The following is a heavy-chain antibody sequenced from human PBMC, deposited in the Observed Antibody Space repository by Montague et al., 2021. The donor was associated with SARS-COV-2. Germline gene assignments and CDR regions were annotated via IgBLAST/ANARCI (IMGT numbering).Heavy chain of an antibody. Sequence: TLSLTCTVSGGSISSGGYDWSWIRQHQGKGLEWIGYIYYSGNTYSNPYLKIRITISVDTSQNQFSLKLSSVTAADTAVYDCARVEGITMGVVVIGAFDIWGQGTMVTVSS. D-gene: IGHD3-22*01. J-gene: IGHJ3*02. V-gene: IGHV4-31*03. CDR1: GGSISSGGYD. CDR2: IYYSGNT. CDR3: ARVEGITMGVVVIGAFDI.